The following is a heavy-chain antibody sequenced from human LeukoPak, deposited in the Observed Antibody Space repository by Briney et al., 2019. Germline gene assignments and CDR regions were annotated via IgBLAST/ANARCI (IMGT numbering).Heavy chain of an antibody. CDR3: ALGGHDFNPFYY. D-gene: IGHD2-21*02. J-gene: IGHJ4*02. CDR1: GFTFSTYA. Sequence: GGSLRLSCAASGFTFSTYAMGWVRQAPGEGLEWVSSIKGGGGDPFYADSVRGRFTISRDKSKKTLYLQLNSLRAEDTAAYFCALGGHDFNPFYYWGQGTLVTVSS. CDR2: IKGGGGDP. V-gene: IGHV3-23*01.